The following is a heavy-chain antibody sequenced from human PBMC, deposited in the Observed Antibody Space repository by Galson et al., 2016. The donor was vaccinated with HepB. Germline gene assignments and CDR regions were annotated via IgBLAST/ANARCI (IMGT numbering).Heavy chain of an antibody. Sequence: SLRLSCAGSGFRFSNYGLHWVRQAPGKGLEWVSFISYAGSIKYYADSVKGRFTISRDNSKNTVSLHRNSLRPEDTAVYYCARGGGITMVRGVMPGWFDPWGQGTLVTVSS. V-gene: IGHV3-30*03. J-gene: IGHJ5*02. CDR1: GFRFSNYG. CDR3: ARGGGITMVRGVMPGWFDP. D-gene: IGHD3-10*01. CDR2: ISYAGSIK.